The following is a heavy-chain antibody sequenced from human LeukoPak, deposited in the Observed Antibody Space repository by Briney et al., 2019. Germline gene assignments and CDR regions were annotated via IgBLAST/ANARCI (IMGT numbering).Heavy chain of an antibody. J-gene: IGHJ4*02. V-gene: IGHV3-23*01. CDR2: ISGSGGST. D-gene: IGHD2-21*01. CDR3: AKVPVMKPQFYFDY. Sequence: GGSLRLSCAASGFTFSSYAMSWVRQAPGKGLEWASAISGSGGSTYYADSVKGRSTISRDNSKNTLYLQMNSLRAEDTAVYYCAKVPVMKPQFYFDYGGQGTLVTVSS. CDR1: GFTFSSYA.